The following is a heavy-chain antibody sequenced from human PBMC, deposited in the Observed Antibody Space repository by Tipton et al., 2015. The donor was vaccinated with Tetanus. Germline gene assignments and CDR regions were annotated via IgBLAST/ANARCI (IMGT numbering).Heavy chain of an antibody. CDR2: TYHTGGT. D-gene: IGHD1-1*01. CDR3: ARAPYNSPGKYYFDY. J-gene: IGHJ4*02. Sequence: TLSLTCNVTGALLTTGGYSWGWIRQPPGQGLEWIGYTYHTGGTYYNPPLKSRVTISVDRSNNQFSLELTSVTAADTALYYCARAPYNSPGKYYFDYWGQGILVTVSS. CDR1: GALLTTGGYS. V-gene: IGHV4-30-2*01.